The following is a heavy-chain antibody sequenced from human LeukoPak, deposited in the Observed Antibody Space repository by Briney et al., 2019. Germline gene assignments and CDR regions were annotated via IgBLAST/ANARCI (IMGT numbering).Heavy chain of an antibody. CDR2: ISGSGGTT. V-gene: IGHV3-23*01. CDR1: GFTFSTYA. D-gene: IGHD2-2*01. J-gene: IGHJ5*02. Sequence: PGGSLRLSCAASGFTFSTYAMSWVRQAPGKRLEWVSAISGSGGTTYYADSVKGRVTISRDNSKNTLYLQMNSLRAEDTAVYYCAKEPREYCSSTSCPNWLDPWGQGTLVTVSS. CDR3: AKEPREYCSSTSCPNWLDP.